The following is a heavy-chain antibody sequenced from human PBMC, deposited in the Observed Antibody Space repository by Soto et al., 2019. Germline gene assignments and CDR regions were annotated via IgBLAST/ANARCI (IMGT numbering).Heavy chain of an antibody. Sequence: GGSLRLSCAASGFTFSNAWMSWVRQAPGKGLEWVGRIKSKTDGGTTDYAAPVKGRFTISRDDSKNTLYLQMNSLKTEDTAMYYCTTEGAGSSTSSYFDYWGQGTLVTVSS. CDR2: IKSKTDGGTT. V-gene: IGHV3-15*01. J-gene: IGHJ4*02. CDR3: TTEGAGSSTSSYFDY. CDR1: GFTFSNAW. D-gene: IGHD2-2*01.